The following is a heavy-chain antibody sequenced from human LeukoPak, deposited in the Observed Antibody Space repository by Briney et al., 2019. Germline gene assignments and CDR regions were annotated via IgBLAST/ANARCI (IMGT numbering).Heavy chain of an antibody. CDR1: GFTFNSYW. V-gene: IGHV3-74*01. CDR3: ARDRDYAFDY. J-gene: IGHJ4*02. CDR2: INNDGSTT. D-gene: IGHD4-17*01. Sequence: GGSLRLSCAASGFTFNSYWMHWVRQAPGKGLVWVSQINNDGSTTRYADSVKGRFTISRDNAKNSLYLQMNSLRAEDTAVYYCARDRDYAFDYWGQGTLVTVSS.